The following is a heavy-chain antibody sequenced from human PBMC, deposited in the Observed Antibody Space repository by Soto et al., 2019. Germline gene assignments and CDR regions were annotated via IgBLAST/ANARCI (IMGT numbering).Heavy chain of an antibody. CDR3: ARTTAVPNTLRSRYYFDY. V-gene: IGHV4-61*01. CDR2: VYYSGTT. CDR1: GGSVNNRTYY. Sequence: QVQLQESGPGLLKPSETLSLTCSVSGGSVNNRTYYWSWIRQPPGKRLEWIGYVYYSGTTNYNPSLKSRGSISVDTSKNQFSLSLSSVTAADTALYYCARTTAVPNTLRSRYYFDYWGQGTLGTVSS. J-gene: IGHJ4*02. D-gene: IGHD4-17*01.